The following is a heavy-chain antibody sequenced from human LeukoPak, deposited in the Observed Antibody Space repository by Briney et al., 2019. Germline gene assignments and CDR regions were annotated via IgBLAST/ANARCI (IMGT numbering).Heavy chain of an antibody. J-gene: IGHJ6*03. CDR3: ARTQLGYCSSTSCRYYYYYYMDV. CDR1: GGSFSGYY. Sequence: SETLSLTCAVYGGSFSGYYWSWIRQPPGKGLEWMGEINHSGSPNYNPSLKSRVTISVDTSKNQFSLKLSSVTAADTAVYYCARTQLGYCSSTSCRYYYYYYMDVWGKGTTVTVSS. D-gene: IGHD2-2*01. CDR2: INHSGSP. V-gene: IGHV4-34*01.